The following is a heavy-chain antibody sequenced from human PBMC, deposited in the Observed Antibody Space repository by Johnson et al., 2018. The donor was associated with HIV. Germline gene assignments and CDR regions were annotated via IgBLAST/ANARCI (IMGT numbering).Heavy chain of an antibody. CDR3: ARAYSYGALDI. D-gene: IGHD1-26*01. CDR1: GFTVSNNY. V-gene: IGHV3-66*01. CDR2: IDTAGST. J-gene: IGHJ3*02. Sequence: VQLVESGGGLVQPGGSLRLSCATSGFTVSNNYMSWVRQAPGKGLEWVAVIDTAGSTYDADSVKGRFTISRDISKNTLYLQMKSLRAEDTALYYCARAYSYGALDIWGQGTMVTVSS.